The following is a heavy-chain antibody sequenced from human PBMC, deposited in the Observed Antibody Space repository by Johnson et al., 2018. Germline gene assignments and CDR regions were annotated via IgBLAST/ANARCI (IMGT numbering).Heavy chain of an antibody. J-gene: IGHJ3*02. V-gene: IGHV4-34*01. CDR2: INHSGST. Sequence: QVQLQQWGAGLLKPSETLSLTCAVYGGSFSGYYWSWIRQPPGKGLEWIGEINHSGSTNYNPSLKSRVTISVDTSKNHFSLKVTSVTAADTAVYYCARDEGRYDFWSGPFDIWGQGTMVTVSS. D-gene: IGHD3-3*01. CDR1: GGSFSGYY. CDR3: ARDEGRYDFWSGPFDI.